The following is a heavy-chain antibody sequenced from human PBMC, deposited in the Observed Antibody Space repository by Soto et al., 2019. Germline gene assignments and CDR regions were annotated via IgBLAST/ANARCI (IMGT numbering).Heavy chain of an antibody. J-gene: IGHJ6*02. D-gene: IGHD2-21*02. CDR2: IPQDGVDG. V-gene: IGHV3-7*03. CDR1: GFTFSIYS. Sequence: PGGSLRLSCEVSGFTFSIYSMSWVRQRAGKGLEWVAKIPQDGVDGHYADSVKGRFTISRDNGKNSLYLQLNNLRAEDTAVYYCARDHLILPAHDFFYGSDVWGRGATVTVSS. CDR3: ARDHLILPAHDFFYGSDV.